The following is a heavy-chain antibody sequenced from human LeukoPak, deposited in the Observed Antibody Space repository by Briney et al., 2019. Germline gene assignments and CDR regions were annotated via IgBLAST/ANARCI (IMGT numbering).Heavy chain of an antibody. V-gene: IGHV3-7*01. Sequence: GGSLRLSCAASGFTFSSYWMSCVRQAPGKGLGWVANIKQDVSEKYYVDSVKGRFTISRDNAKNSLYLQMNSLRAEDTAVYYCARRARALLWFGELDYWGQGTLVTVSS. J-gene: IGHJ4*02. CDR3: ARRARALLWFGELDY. CDR2: IKQDVSEK. CDR1: GFTFSSYW. D-gene: IGHD3-10*01.